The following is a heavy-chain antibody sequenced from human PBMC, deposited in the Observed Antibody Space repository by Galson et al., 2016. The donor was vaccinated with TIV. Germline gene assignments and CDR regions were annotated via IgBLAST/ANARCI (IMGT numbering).Heavy chain of an antibody. CDR2: FIPLFGTA. CDR3: AKDRNTAMDTYYYYYGMDV. V-gene: IGHV1-69*13. CDR1: GDTFSTYP. D-gene: IGHD5-18*01. Sequence: SVKVSCKASGDTFSTYPFNWVRQAPGQGLEWMGGFIPLFGTANYAQKFQGRVTITADESTSTLYVELSSLRSEDTAVYYCAKDRNTAMDTYYYYYGMDVWGQGTTVTVS. J-gene: IGHJ6*02.